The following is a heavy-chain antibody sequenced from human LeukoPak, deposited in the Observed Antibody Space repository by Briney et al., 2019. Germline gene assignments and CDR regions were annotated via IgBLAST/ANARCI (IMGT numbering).Heavy chain of an antibody. CDR1: GYSFISYY. Sequence: ASVKVSCKASGYSFISYYMHWVRQAPGQGLEWMGRINPNSGGTNYAQKFQGRVTMTRDTSTSTAYMELRSLRSDDTAVYYCARTRLRYFDWLHNGFDPWGQGTLVTVSS. CDR3: ARTRLRYFDWLHNGFDP. J-gene: IGHJ5*02. V-gene: IGHV1-2*06. D-gene: IGHD3-9*01. CDR2: INPNSGGT.